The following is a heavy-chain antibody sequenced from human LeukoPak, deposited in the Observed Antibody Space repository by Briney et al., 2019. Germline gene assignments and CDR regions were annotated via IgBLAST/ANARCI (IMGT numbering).Heavy chain of an antibody. CDR2: INPNSGGT. V-gene: IGHV1-2*02. J-gene: IGHJ4*02. CDR1: GYTFTAYY. Sequence: ASVKVSCKASGYTFTAYYMHWVRQAPGQGLEWMGWINPNSGGTNYAQKFQGRVTMTRDTSITTAYMELSRLTSDDTAVYYCARGVAARPGGHRGQGTLVTVSS. D-gene: IGHD6-6*01. CDR3: ARGVAARPGGH.